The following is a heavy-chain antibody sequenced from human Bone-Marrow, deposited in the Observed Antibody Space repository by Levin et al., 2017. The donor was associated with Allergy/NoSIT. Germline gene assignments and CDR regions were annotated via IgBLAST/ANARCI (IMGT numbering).Heavy chain of an antibody. CDR2: INVYSGNT. D-gene: IGHD2-2*01. J-gene: IGHJ4*02. Sequence: ASVKVSCTTSGFTXXSXGFNXXXXXXXXGLEWLGRINVYSGNTHHAQNFQGRLTMTTDTSTNTAYMELRSLRSDDTAVYFCVRDGAFSSSWYERHYFDYWGQGTLVTVTS. CDR1: GFTXXSXG. CDR3: VRDGAFSSSWYERHYFDY. V-gene: IGHV1-18*01.